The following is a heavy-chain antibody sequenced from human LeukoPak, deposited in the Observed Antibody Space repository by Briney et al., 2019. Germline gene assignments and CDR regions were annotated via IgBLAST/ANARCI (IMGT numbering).Heavy chain of an antibody. Sequence: SVKVSCKASGGTFSSYAIGWARQAPGQGLEWMGRIIPILGIANYAQKFQGRVTITADKSTSTAYMELSSLRSEDTAVYYCARAYYYDSSGYGDYWGQGTLVTVSS. D-gene: IGHD3-22*01. CDR3: ARAYYYDSSGYGDY. V-gene: IGHV1-69*04. CDR2: IIPILGIA. J-gene: IGHJ4*02. CDR1: GGTFSSYA.